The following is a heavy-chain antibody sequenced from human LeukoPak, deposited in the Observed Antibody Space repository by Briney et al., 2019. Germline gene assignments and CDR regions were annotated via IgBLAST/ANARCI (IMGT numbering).Heavy chain of an antibody. J-gene: IGHJ6*03. CDR3: ARGCSSTTCYYMDV. CDR1: GYTFTGYG. V-gene: IGHV1-18*01. D-gene: IGHD2-2*01. CDR2: ISPHNGNT. Sequence: ASVKVSCKASGYTFTGYGIGWVRKAPGQGLECMGWISPHNGNTNYAQKFQGRVTMTTDTSTSTAYMELRSLTSDDTAVYYCARGCSSTTCYYMDVWGKGTTVTVSS.